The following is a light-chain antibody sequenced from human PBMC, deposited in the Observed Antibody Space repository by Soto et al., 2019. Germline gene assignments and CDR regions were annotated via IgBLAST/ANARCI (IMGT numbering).Light chain of an antibody. CDR2: EVI. J-gene: IGLJ1*01. CDR1: SSDIGSWQY. CDR3: SSYAGSNILGV. Sequence: QSVLTPPPSASGSPGQSVTISCTGTSSDIGSWQYVSWYQQHPGKAPKLIIYEVIKRPSGVPDRFSGSKSGNTASLTVSGLQAEDEADYYCSSYAGSNILGVFGTGTKVTVL. V-gene: IGLV2-8*01.